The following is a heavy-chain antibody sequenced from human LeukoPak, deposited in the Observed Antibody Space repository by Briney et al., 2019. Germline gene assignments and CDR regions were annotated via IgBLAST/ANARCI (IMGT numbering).Heavy chain of an antibody. CDR1: GFTFSSYS. J-gene: IGHJ4*02. D-gene: IGHD1-26*01. Sequence: PGGSLRLSCAASGFTFSSYSMNWVRQAPGKGLEWVSFISSSSSTIYYADSVKGRFTISRDNAKNSLYLQMHSLRAEDTAVYYCARDRGGSYSAIDYWGQGTLVTVSS. CDR2: ISSSSSTI. CDR3: ARDRGGSYSAIDY. V-gene: IGHV3-48*04.